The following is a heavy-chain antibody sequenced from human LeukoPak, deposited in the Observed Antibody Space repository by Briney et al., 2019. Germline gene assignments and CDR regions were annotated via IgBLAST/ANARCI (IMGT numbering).Heavy chain of an antibody. J-gene: IGHJ4*02. Sequence: SETLSLTCTVSGGSISSYYWSWIRQPAGKGLEWIGRIYTSGSTNYNPSLKSRVTMSVDTSKNQFSLKLSSVTAADTAVYYCAGVVDEYSSSSADYWGQGTLVTVSS. V-gene: IGHV4-4*07. CDR3: AGVVDEYSSSSADY. CDR1: GGSISSYY. D-gene: IGHD6-6*01. CDR2: IYTSGST.